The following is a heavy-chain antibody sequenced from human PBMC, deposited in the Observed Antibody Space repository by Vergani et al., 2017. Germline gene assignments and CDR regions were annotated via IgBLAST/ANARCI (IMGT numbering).Heavy chain of an antibody. CDR2: ISGNNDDV. V-gene: IGHV3-21*01. CDR1: GFTFSHYS. J-gene: IGHJ6*03. CDR3: ARLQKEGITIFGVVINYMDV. Sequence: EVQMVESGGGLVKPGGSLRLSCVASGFTFSHYSMNWVRQAPGKGLEWVSSISGNNDDVYYADSVKGRFTISRDNAKNSLYLDMSSLRAEDTAVYYCARLQKEGITIFGVVINYMDVWGKGTTVTVSS. D-gene: IGHD3-3*01.